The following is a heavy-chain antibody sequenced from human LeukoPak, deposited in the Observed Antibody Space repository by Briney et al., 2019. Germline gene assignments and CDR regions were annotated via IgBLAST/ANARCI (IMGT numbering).Heavy chain of an antibody. CDR2: INPNSGNT. V-gene: IGHV1-8*03. D-gene: IGHD6-13*01. CDR3: ARGGIAASDYYYYYMDV. Sequence: ASVKVSCKASGYTFTGYYMHWVRQAPGQGLEWMGWINPNSGNTGYAQKFQGRVAITRNTSISTAYMELSSLRSEDTAVYYCARGGIAASDYYYYYMDVWGKGTTVTVSS. CDR1: GYTFTGYY. J-gene: IGHJ6*03.